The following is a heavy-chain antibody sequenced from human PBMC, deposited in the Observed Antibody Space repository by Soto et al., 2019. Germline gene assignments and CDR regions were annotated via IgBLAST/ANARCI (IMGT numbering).Heavy chain of an antibody. D-gene: IGHD2-15*01. Sequence: QVPLVQSGAEVKKPGASVKVSGKASGYTFTSYGISWVRQAPGQGLEWMGWISAYNGNTNDAQKLQGRVTMTTDTSSSAGEMEMRSLRSDDTAVYYCVRVYFLLVVAALDVWGKGTTVTVSS. CDR2: ISAYNGNT. J-gene: IGHJ6*04. CDR3: VRVYFLLVVAALDV. V-gene: IGHV1-18*01. CDR1: GYTFTSYG.